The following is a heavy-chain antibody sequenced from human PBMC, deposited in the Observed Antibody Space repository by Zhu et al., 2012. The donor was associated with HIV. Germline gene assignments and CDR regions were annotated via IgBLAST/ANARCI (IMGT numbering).Heavy chain of an antibody. Sequence: QVQLQESGPGLVKPSETLSLTCTVSGATISRSSYYWGWIRQTPGKGLEWIGSIYYSGGTYYNPSLKSRLTISVDTSKNQFSLKLSSATAADTAFYYCANTRTSGWYSYAFHVWGQGTLVTVSS. CDR1: GATISRSSYY. CDR3: ANTRTSGWYSYAFHV. D-gene: IGHD6-19*01. V-gene: IGHV4-39*01. J-gene: IGHJ3*01. CDR2: IYYSGGT.